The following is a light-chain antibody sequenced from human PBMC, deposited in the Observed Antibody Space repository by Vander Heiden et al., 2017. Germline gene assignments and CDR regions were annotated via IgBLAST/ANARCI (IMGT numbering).Light chain of an antibody. CDR1: QSVSSY. Sequence: EIVLTQSPATLSLSPGERATLSCRASQSVSSYLAWYQQKPGQTPRRLIYDASNRATGIPARFSVSGSGTDFTLTISSLEPQDFAVYYCHQRSNCPLMYTFGQGTKLEIK. CDR3: HQRSNCPLMYT. J-gene: IGKJ2*01. V-gene: IGKV3-11*01. CDR2: DAS.